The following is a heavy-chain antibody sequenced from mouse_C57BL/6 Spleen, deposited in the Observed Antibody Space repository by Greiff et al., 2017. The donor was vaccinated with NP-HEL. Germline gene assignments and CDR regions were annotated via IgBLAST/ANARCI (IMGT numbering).Heavy chain of an antibody. Sequence: QVQLQQPGAELVKPGASVKLSCKASGYTFTSYWMQWVNQRPGQGLEWLGEIDPSDSYTNYNQKFKGKATLTVDTSSRTAYMQLSSLTSEDSAVYYCARSSYDYGYAMDYWGQGTSVTVSS. J-gene: IGHJ4*01. CDR3: ARSSYDYGYAMDY. CDR2: IDPSDSYT. D-gene: IGHD2-4*01. V-gene: IGHV1-50*01. CDR1: GYTFTSYW.